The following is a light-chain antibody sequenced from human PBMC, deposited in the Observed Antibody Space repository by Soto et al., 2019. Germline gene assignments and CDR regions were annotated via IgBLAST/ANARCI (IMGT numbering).Light chain of an antibody. Sequence: QSALTQPPSASGSPGQSVTISCTGTSSDVGGYNYVSWYQQYPGRAPKLMIYEVTKRPSGVPDRFSGSKSGNTASPTVSGLQAEDEADYYCGSYAASNNFYFVFGGGTKVTVL. CDR1: SSDVGGYNY. J-gene: IGLJ3*02. V-gene: IGLV2-8*01. CDR3: GSYAASNNFYFV. CDR2: EVT.